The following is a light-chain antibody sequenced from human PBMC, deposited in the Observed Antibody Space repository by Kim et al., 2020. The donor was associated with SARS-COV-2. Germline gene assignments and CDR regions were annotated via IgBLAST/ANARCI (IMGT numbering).Light chain of an antibody. CDR1: QSVKNN. Sequence: IVMTQSPATLSVSPGERVTLSCRASQSVKNNLAWYQQRPGQAPRLLIYSASTRATDVPARFSGSGSGTEFTLTIRSLQSEDLAVYYCQQYNDWPLLTFGGGTKVDIK. V-gene: IGKV3-15*01. J-gene: IGKJ4*01. CDR3: QQYNDWPLLT. CDR2: SAS.